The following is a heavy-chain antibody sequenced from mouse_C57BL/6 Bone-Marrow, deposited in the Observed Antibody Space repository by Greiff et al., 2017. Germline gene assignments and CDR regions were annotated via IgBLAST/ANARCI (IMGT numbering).Heavy chain of an antibody. CDR1: GYTFTDYE. CDR3: TRGGTTVVATRYFDV. V-gene: IGHV1-15*01. Sequence: QVQLKQSGAELVRPGASVTLSCKASGYTFTDYEMHWVKQTPVNGLEWIGAIDPETGGTAYNQKFKGKAILTADKSSSTAYMELRSLTSEDSAVYYCTRGGTTVVATRYFDVWGTGTTVTVSS. J-gene: IGHJ1*03. D-gene: IGHD1-1*01. CDR2: IDPETGGT.